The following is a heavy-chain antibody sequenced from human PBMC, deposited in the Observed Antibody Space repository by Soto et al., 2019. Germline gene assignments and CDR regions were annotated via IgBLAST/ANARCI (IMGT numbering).Heavy chain of an antibody. Sequence: SETLSLTCTVSGGSISSSSYYWGWIRQPPGKGLEWIGSIYYSGNTYYNPSLKSRVNISVDTAKNQFSLKLSSVTAADTAVYYCARQYYFGSGSYYNRPLDFWGQGTLVT. CDR2: IYYSGNT. CDR3: ARQYYFGSGSYYNRPLDF. J-gene: IGHJ4*02. D-gene: IGHD3-10*01. CDR1: GGSISSSSYY. V-gene: IGHV4-39*01.